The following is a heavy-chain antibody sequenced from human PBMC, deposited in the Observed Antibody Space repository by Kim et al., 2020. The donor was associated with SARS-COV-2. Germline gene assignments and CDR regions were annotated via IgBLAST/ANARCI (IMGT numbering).Heavy chain of an antibody. CDR3: VGAADY. J-gene: IGHJ4*02. V-gene: IGHV3-11*01. CDR2: KGSTI. Sequence: KGSTISSADSGKGRFTNSRDNAKNSLYLQMNSLRAEDTAVYYCVGAADYWGQGTLVTVSS.